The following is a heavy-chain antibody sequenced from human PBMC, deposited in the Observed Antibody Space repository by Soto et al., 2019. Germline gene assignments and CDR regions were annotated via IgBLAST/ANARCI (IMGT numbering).Heavy chain of an antibody. D-gene: IGHD3-22*01. V-gene: IGHV4-31*03. Sequence: PPEAMPLTCPVSGGSLGSGGFYRTLIRTRPGKGLEWIGYIFYSGRTYYNPSLKSRITISVDTSKNQFSLKLSSVTAADTAVYYCARDRDTDSRGDAVDVWGQGTMVTVSS. CDR2: IFYSGRT. J-gene: IGHJ3*01. CDR3: ARDRDTDSRGDAVDV. CDR1: GGSLGSGGFY.